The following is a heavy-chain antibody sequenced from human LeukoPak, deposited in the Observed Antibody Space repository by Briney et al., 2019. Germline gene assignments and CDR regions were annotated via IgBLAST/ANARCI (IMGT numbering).Heavy chain of an antibody. CDR2: VYYSGST. J-gene: IGHJ4*02. CDR3: ARDYSSGYAPQ. V-gene: IGHV4-30-4*08. D-gene: IGHD3-22*01. CDR1: GGSISSDDYY. Sequence: SETLSLTCTVSGGSISSDDYYWSWIRQPPGKGLEWIGYVYYSGSTYYNPSLKSRVTISVDTSKNQFSLKLSSVTAADTAVYYCARDYSSGYAPQWGQGTLVTVSS.